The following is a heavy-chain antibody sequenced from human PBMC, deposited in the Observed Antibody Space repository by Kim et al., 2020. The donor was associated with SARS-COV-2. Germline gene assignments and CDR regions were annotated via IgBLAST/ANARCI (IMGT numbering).Heavy chain of an antibody. J-gene: IGHJ4*02. CDR2: IGTAGDT. V-gene: IGHV3-13*01. D-gene: IGHD3-10*01. CDR3: ARGACYYGSGSYSHFDY. CDR1: GFTFSSYD. Sequence: GGSLRLSCAASGFTFSSYDMHWVRQATGKGLEWVSAIGTAGDTYYPGSVKGRFTISRENAKNSLYLQMNSLRAGDTAVYYCARGACYYGSGSYSHFDYWGQGTLVTVSS.